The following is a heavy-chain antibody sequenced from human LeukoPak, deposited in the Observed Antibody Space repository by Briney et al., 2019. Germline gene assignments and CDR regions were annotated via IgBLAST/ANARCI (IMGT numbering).Heavy chain of an antibody. CDR2: INHSGST. D-gene: IGHD2-2*02. J-gene: IGHJ5*02. CDR1: GGSFSGYY. V-gene: IGHV4-34*01. CDR3: ARSRGYCSSTSCYTTPRNWFDP. Sequence: PSETLSLTCAVYGGSFSGYYWSWIRQPPGKGLEWIGEINHSGSTNYNPSLKSRVTISVDTSKNQFSLELSSVTAADTAVYYCARSRGYCSSTSCYTTPRNWFDPWGQGTLVTVSP.